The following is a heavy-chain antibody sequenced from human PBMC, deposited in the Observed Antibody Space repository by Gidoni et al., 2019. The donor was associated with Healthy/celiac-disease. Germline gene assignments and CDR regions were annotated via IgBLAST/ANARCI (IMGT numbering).Heavy chain of an antibody. V-gene: IGHV4-39*01. Sequence: QLQLQESGPGLVKPSETLSLTCTVSGGSISSSSYYWGWIRQPPGKGLEWIGSIYYSGSTYYNPSLKSRVTISVDTSKNQFSLKLSSVTAADTAVYYCARLPYYYDSSGMGVFDYWGQGTLVTVSS. CDR3: ARLPYYYDSSGMGVFDY. CDR2: IYYSGST. CDR1: GGSISSSSYY. D-gene: IGHD3-22*01. J-gene: IGHJ4*02.